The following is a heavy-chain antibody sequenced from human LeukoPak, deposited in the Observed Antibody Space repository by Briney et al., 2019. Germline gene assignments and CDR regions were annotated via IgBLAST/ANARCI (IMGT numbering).Heavy chain of an antibody. Sequence: SETLSLTCTVSGGSISSGSYYWSWIRQPAGKGLEWIGRIYTSGSTNYNPSLKSRVTISVDTSKNQFSLKLSSVTAADTAVYYCAREGLELLLYYYYMDVWGKGTTVTVSS. D-gene: IGHD1-7*01. CDR3: AREGLELLLYYYYMDV. CDR1: GGSISSGSYY. V-gene: IGHV4-61*02. CDR2: IYTSGST. J-gene: IGHJ6*03.